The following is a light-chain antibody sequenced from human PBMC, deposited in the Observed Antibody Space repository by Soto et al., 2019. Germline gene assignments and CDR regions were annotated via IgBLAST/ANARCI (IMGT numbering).Light chain of an antibody. CDR2: DVG. V-gene: IGLV2-14*03. CDR1: NSDVGAYSY. CDR3: TSSTTYTTSL. J-gene: IGLJ1*01. Sequence: QSALTQPGSVSGSPGQSITISCTGTNSDVGAYSYVSWYQQYPGKAPKLLIYDVGARPSGISDRFSGSKSGHTASLTTSGLQAEDEADYYRTSSTTYTTSLFG.